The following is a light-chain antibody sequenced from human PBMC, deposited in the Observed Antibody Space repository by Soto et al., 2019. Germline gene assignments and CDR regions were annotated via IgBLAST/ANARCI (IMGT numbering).Light chain of an antibody. CDR1: QSISSS. V-gene: IGKV3-15*01. J-gene: IGKJ1*01. CDR3: QPYDVWTPCT. CDR2: GAS. Sequence: VMTQSPATLSVSPGERVTLSCRASQSISSSFLTWYQQKPGQAPRLRIYGASTRATGIPAKFSGSGSVTEFTLTISSLQSEDFAVYYCQPYDVWTPCTLGQGTKVEIK.